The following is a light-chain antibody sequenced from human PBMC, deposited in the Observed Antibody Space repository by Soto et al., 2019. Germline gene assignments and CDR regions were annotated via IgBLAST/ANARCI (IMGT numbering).Light chain of an antibody. Sequence: EIVMTQSPATMSVSPGERATLSCRASQSVSSNLAWYQQKPGQAPRLLIYGASTRSTGIPARFSGSGSGTEFTHTISSLQSEDFAVYYWQHYNNWPRTFGQGTKVEIK. CDR1: QSVSSN. CDR2: GAS. V-gene: IGKV3-15*01. CDR3: QHYNNWPRT. J-gene: IGKJ1*01.